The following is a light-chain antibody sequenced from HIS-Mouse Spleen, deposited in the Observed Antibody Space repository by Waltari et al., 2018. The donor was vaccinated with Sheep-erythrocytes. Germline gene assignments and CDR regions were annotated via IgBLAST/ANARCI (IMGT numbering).Light chain of an antibody. V-gene: IGLV2-14*03. Sequence: QSALTQPASVSGSPGQSITISCTGTSSDVGGYNYVSWSQQHPGKDPKLMLYAVSNRPSGVSNRFSGSKSGNTASLTISGLQAEDEADYYCSSYTSSSTWVFGGGTKLTVL. CDR3: SSYTSSSTWV. CDR1: SSDVGGYNY. CDR2: AVS. J-gene: IGLJ3*02.